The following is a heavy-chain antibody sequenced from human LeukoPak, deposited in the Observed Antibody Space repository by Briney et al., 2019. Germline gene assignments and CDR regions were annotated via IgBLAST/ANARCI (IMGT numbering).Heavy chain of an antibody. CDR3: AKGTTVTTMNPFDY. D-gene: IGHD4-11*01. CDR2: ISGSGGST. V-gene: IGHV3-23*01. J-gene: IGHJ4*02. CDR1: GFTFSSYA. Sequence: GGSLTLSCAASGFTFSSYAMGWVRQAPGKGLEWVSAISGSGGSTYYADSVKGRFTISRDNSKNTLYLQMNSLRAEDTAVYYCAKGTTVTTMNPFDYWGQGTLVTVSS.